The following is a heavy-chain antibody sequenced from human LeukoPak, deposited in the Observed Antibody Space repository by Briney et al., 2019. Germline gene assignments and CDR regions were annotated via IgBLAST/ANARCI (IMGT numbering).Heavy chain of an antibody. V-gene: IGHV1-2*02. CDR3: ARVRIGQQLDKYYYYAMDV. CDR2: INPNSRGT. D-gene: IGHD6-13*01. CDR1: GYTFTDYY. Sequence: ASVKVSCKASGYTFTDYYMHWVRQAPGHGLEWMGWINPNSRGTNYAQKFQGRVTMTTDTSISTAYMEVSRLRSDDTAVYYCARVRIGQQLDKYYYYAMDVWGQGTTVTVSS. J-gene: IGHJ6*02.